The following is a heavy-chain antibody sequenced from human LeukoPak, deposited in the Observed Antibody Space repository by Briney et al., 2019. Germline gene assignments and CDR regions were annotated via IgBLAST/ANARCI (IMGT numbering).Heavy chain of an antibody. CDR2: INGDGGST. CDR1: GFTFSSYW. V-gene: IGHV3-74*01. Sequence: GGSLRLSCAASGFTFSSYWMHWVRQAPGKGLVWVSRINGDGGSTAYADSVKGRFTISRDNAKNTLYLQMNSLRAEDTAVYYCARDRATAMFDYWAQGTLVTVSS. D-gene: IGHD5-18*01. J-gene: IGHJ4*02. CDR3: ARDRATAMFDY.